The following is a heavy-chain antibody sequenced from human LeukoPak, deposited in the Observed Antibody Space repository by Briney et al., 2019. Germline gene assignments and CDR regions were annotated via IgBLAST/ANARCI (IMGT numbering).Heavy chain of an antibody. J-gene: IGHJ5*02. CDR3: ARVPPSPGCSSTSCYESWFDP. Sequence: VASVKVSCKASGYTFNSYGISWVRRAPGQGLEWMGWISAYNGNTNYAQNLQDRVTMTTETSTNTAYMELRSLRSDDTAVYYCARVPPSPGCSSTSCYESWFDPWGQGTLVTVSS. CDR1: GYTFNSYG. D-gene: IGHD2-2*01. CDR2: ISAYNGNT. V-gene: IGHV1-18*01.